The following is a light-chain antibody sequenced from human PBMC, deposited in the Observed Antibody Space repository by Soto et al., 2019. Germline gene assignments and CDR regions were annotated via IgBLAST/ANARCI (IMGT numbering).Light chain of an antibody. J-gene: IGKJ1*01. V-gene: IGKV1-6*01. CDR2: AVS. Sequence: AIPMTQSPSSLSASVGDRVTITCRASQGIRNDLGWYQQKPGEAPKLLIYAVSHLQSGVPSRFSGSGSGPDFTLTISSLQPEDFATYYCLQDYNYPRTFGQGTKVEIK. CDR3: LQDYNYPRT. CDR1: QGIRND.